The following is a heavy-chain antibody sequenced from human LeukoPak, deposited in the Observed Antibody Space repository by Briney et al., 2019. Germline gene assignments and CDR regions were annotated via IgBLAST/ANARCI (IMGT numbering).Heavy chain of an antibody. V-gene: IGHV4-59*05. J-gene: IGHJ5*02. CDR2: IYYNGNT. Sequence: KPSETLSLACTVSGGSISSYHWSWIRQPPGKGLEWIGSIYYNGNTYYNPSLKSRVTISVDTSKNQFSLKLSSVTAADTAVYYCARHDRFCSSATCYVPWFDPWGQGTLVTVSS. D-gene: IGHD2-2*01. CDR3: ARHDRFCSSATCYVPWFDP. CDR1: GGSISSYH.